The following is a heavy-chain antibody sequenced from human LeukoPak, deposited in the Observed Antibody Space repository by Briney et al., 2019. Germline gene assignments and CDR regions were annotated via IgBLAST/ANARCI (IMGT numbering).Heavy chain of an antibody. D-gene: IGHD4-23*01. CDR3: ARAYGGNSQYFQH. Sequence: SETLSLTCDVSGGSINNYYWSWIRQPAGKGLEWIGRIFSSGSANYNPSLKSRVTMSVDTSKNQFSLKLSSVTAADTAVYYCARAYGGNSQYFQHWGQGTLVTVSS. CDR1: GGSINNYY. J-gene: IGHJ1*01. V-gene: IGHV4-4*07. CDR2: IFSSGSA.